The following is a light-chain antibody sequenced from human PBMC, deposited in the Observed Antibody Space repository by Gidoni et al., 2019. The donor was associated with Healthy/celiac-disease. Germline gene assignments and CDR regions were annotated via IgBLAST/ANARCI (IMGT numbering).Light chain of an antibody. Sequence: QAVVTQEPSLTVSPGGTVTLTCGSSTGAVTSGHYPYWFQQKPGQAPRTLIYDTSNKPSWTPARFSGSLLGGKAALPLSGAQPGDGAEYYCLLSFSGARVFGGGTKLTVL. CDR1: TGAVTSGHY. J-gene: IGLJ2*01. V-gene: IGLV7-46*01. CDR3: LLSFSGARV. CDR2: DTS.